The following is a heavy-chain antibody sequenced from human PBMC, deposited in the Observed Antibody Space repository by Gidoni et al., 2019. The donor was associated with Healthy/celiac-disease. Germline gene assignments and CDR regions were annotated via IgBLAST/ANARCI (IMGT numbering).Heavy chain of an antibody. J-gene: IGHJ6*03. V-gene: IGHV3-30*18. D-gene: IGHD3-22*01. CDR2: ISYDGSNK. CDR3: AKDIYDSSGYSRSYYYYYMDV. Sequence: QVQLVESGGGVVQPGRSLRLSCAASGFTFSSYGRHWVRQAPGKGLEWVAVISYDGSNKYYADSVKGRFTISRDNSKNTLYLQMNSLRAEDTAVYYCAKDIYDSSGYSRSYYYYYMDVWGKGTTVTVSS. CDR1: GFTFSSYG.